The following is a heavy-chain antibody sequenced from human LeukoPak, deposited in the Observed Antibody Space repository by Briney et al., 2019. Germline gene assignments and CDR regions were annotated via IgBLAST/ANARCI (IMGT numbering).Heavy chain of an antibody. V-gene: IGHV3-23*01. CDR2: ISGSSGST. D-gene: IGHD6-19*01. CDR3: AKDLQWLVARFDY. CDR1: GFTFSSYA. Sequence: TGGSLRLSCAASGFTFSSYAMSWVRQAPGKGLEWVSAISGSSGSTYYADSVKGRFTISRDNSKNTLYLQMNSLRAEDTAVYYCAKDLQWLVARFDYWGQGTLVTVSS. J-gene: IGHJ4*02.